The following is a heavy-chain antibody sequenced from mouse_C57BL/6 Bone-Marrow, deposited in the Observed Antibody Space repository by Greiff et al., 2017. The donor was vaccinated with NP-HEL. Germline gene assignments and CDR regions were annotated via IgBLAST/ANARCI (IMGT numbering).Heavy chain of an antibody. J-gene: IGHJ4*01. Sequence: VQLQQSGPGLVQPSQSLSITCTVSGFSLTSYGVHWVRQSPGKGLEWLGVIWSGGSTDYNAAFISRLSISKDNSKSQVFFKMNSLQADDTAIYYCAIYYGRRGYYAMDYWGQGTSVTVSS. D-gene: IGHD1-1*01. CDR2: IWSGGST. CDR1: GFSLTSYG. V-gene: IGHV2-2*01. CDR3: AIYYGRRGYYAMDY.